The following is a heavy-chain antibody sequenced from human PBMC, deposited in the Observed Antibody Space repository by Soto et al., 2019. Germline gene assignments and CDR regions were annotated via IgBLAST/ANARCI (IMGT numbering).Heavy chain of an antibody. D-gene: IGHD6-19*01. V-gene: IGHV1-8*01. CDR3: ARSRGYSSGWFAPYDAFDI. J-gene: IGHJ3*02. CDR2: MNPNSGNT. CDR1: GYTFTSYD. Sequence: QVQLVQSGAEVKKPGASVKVSCKASGYTFTSYDINWVRQATGQGLEWMGWMNPNSGNTGYAQKXXGSVPMTRNTXXSXAXXELSSLRSEDTAVYYCARSRGYSSGWFAPYDAFDIWGQGTMVTVSS.